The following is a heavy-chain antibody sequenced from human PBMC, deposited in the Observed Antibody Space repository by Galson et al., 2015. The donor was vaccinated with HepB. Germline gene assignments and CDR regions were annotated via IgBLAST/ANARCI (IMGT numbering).Heavy chain of an antibody. D-gene: IGHD3-22*01. CDR1: GFTFSSYW. CDR2: IKSDGSST. J-gene: IGHJ5*02. Sequence: SLRLSCAASGFTFSSYWMHWVRQAPGKGPVWVSRIKSDGSSTSYADSVKGRFTISRDNAKNTLYLQMNSLRVEDTAVYYCARDGYIIGNPTNNPTSWLDPWGQGTLVTVSS. CDR3: ARDGYIIGNPTNNPTSWLDP. V-gene: IGHV3-74*01.